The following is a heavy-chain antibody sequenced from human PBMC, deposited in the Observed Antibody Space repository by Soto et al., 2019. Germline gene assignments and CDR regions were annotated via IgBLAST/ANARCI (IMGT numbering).Heavy chain of an antibody. CDR1: GGSISSGDYY. CDR2: IYYSGST. D-gene: IGHD3-22*01. Sequence: PSETLSLTCTVSGGSISSGDYYWRWIRQPPGKGLEWIGYIYYSGSTYYNPSLKSRVTISVDTSKNQFSLKLSSVTAADPAVYYCARGRAPDGSGYYATTNYFDYCGPATLVTVSS. CDR3: ARGRAPDGSGYYATTNYFDY. V-gene: IGHV4-30-4*01. J-gene: IGHJ4*02.